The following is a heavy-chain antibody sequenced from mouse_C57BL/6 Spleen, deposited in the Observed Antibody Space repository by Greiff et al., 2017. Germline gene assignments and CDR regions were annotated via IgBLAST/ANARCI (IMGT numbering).Heavy chain of an antibody. CDR1: GYTFTDYE. V-gene: IGHV1-15*01. Sequence: VQLQESGAELVRPGASVTLSCKASGYTFTDYEMHWVKQTPVHGLEWIGAIDPETGGTAYNQKFKGKAILTADKSSSTAYMELRSLTSEDSAVYYCSTGTGSYYFDYWGQGTTLTVSS. D-gene: IGHD4-1*01. CDR3: STGTGSYYFDY. J-gene: IGHJ2*01. CDR2: IDPETGGT.